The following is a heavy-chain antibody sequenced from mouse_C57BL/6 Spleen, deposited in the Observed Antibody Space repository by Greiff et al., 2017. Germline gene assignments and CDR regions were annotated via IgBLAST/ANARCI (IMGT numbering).Heavy chain of an antibody. J-gene: IGHJ4*01. Sequence: QVTLQESGPGILQPSQTLSLSCSFSGFSLSTFGMGVGWIRQPSGKGLEWLAHICWDDDKYYNPPLKSRLTISKDTSKTPVFLKIANVDTADTATYYCARIEGLEGDMDYWGQGTSVTVSS. CDR1: GFSLSTFGMG. CDR3: ARIEGLEGDMDY. V-gene: IGHV8-8*01. CDR2: ICWDDDK. D-gene: IGHD2-4*01.